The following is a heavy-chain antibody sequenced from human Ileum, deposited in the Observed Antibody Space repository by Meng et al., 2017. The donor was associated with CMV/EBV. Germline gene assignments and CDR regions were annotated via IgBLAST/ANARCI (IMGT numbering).Heavy chain of an antibody. CDR3: ARDFIWHIDY. CDR2: IHYDGTLQ. V-gene: IGHV3-30*02. D-gene: IGHD2-21*01. J-gene: IGHJ4*02. CDR1: GFTFKNYG. Sequence: GGSLRPSCAVSGFTFKNYGMHWVRQAPGKGLEWVTYIHYDGTLQDYADSVKGRFTISRDNSKNTLYLQMNSLRREDTAVYYCARDFIWHIDYWGQGTLVTVSS.